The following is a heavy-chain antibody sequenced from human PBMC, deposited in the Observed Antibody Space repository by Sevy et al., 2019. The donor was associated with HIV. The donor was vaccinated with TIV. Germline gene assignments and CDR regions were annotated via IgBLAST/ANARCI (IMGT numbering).Heavy chain of an antibody. D-gene: IGHD1-26*01. V-gene: IGHV3-11*01. CDR3: ARARGSYSFDY. CDR2: ISNSGTTM. Sequence: GESLKISCAGTGFTFSGYYMGWFRQAPGRGLEWLSYISNSGTTMSDADSVKGRFTISRDNAKNSLFLQMNSLRAEDTAVYYCARARGSYSFDYWGRGALVTVSS. J-gene: IGHJ4*02. CDR1: GFTFSGYY.